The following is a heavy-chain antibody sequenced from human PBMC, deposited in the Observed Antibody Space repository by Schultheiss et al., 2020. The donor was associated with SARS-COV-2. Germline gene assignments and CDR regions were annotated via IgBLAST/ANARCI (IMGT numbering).Heavy chain of an antibody. CDR3: ARQLRYFDWLFDY. CDR1: GFTVSSNY. J-gene: IGHJ4*02. D-gene: IGHD3-9*01. CDR2: ISTSGTYA. V-gene: IGHV3-11*06. Sequence: GGSLRLSCAASGFTVSSNYMSWVRQAPGKGLEWVAYISTSGTYADYADSVKGRFTISRDNAKNSLHLQMNSLRDEDTAVYYCARQLRYFDWLFDYWGQGSLVTVSS.